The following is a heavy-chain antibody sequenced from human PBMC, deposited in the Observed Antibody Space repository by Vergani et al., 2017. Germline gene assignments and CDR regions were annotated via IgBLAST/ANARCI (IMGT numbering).Heavy chain of an antibody. V-gene: IGHV3-73*01. D-gene: IGHD4-17*01. CDR2: IRSKANSYAT. Sequence: EVQLVESGGGLVKPGGSLRLSCAASGFTVSSNYMSWVRQASGKGLEWVGRIRSKANSYATAYAASVKGRFTISRDDSKNTAYLQMNSLKTEDTAVYYCTRHTGDYGDYYYGMDVWGQGTTVTVSS. CDR3: TRHTGDYGDYYYGMDV. CDR1: GFTVSSNY. J-gene: IGHJ6*02.